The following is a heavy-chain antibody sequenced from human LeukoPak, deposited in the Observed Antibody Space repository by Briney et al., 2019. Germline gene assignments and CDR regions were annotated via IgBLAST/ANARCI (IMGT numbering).Heavy chain of an antibody. Sequence: PSETLSLTCTVSGDSISSNYRSWIRQPPGKGLEWIAYIFYSGSTNSNPYFKSRVTISLDTSKNQFSLRLTSVTAADTALYYCARHRGFGDFYSDFDMWGQGTMVTVSS. CDR1: GDSISSNY. CDR3: ARHRGFGDFYSDFDM. CDR2: IFYSGST. J-gene: IGHJ3*02. V-gene: IGHV4-59*08. D-gene: IGHD3-10*01.